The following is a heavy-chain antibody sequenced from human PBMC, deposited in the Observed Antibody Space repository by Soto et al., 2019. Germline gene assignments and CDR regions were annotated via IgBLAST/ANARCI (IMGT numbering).Heavy chain of an antibody. V-gene: IGHV4-59*01. J-gene: IGHJ5*02. Sequence: LSLTCTVSGGSIRSYYWSWIRQPPGKGLEWIGHIYYSGTTNYNPSLKSRITMSVDTSKNQFSLKLSSVTAADTAVYYCARAVETGGNWFDPWGQGTLVTVSS. CDR3: ARAVETGGNWFDP. CDR1: GGSIRSYY. CDR2: IYYSGTT. D-gene: IGHD1-1*01.